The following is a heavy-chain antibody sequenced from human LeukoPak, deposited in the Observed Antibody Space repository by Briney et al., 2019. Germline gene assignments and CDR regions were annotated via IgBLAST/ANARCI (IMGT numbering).Heavy chain of an antibody. V-gene: IGHV3-30*01. J-gene: IGHJ3*02. CDR1: GLTFSSYA. Sequence: GGSLRLSCAASGLTFSSYAMHWVRQAPGKGLEWVAVISYDGSNKYYADSVKGRFTISGDKSKNTLYLQMNSLRPEDTAFYYCARGPGPIAGAKSPFDTWGQGTMVTVSS. D-gene: IGHD1-26*01. CDR2: ISYDGSNK. CDR3: ARGPGPIAGAKSPFDT.